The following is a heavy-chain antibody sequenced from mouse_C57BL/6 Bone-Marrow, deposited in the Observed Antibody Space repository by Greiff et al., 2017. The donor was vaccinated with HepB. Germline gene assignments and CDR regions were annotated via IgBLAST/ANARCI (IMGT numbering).Heavy chain of an antibody. D-gene: IGHD1-1*01. CDR1: GYTFTSYW. V-gene: IGHV1-64*01. J-gene: IGHJ1*03. CDR3: ANYGSSPPWYFDV. Sequence: VQLQQPGAELVKPGASVKLSCKASGYTFTSYWMHWVKQRPGQGLEWIGMIHPNSGSTNYNEKFKSKATLTVDKSSSTAYMQLSSLTSEDSAVYYCANYGSSPPWYFDVWGTGTTVTVSS. CDR2: IHPNSGST.